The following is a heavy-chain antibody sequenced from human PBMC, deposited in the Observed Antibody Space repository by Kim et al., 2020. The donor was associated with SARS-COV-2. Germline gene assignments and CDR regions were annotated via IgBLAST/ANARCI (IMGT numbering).Heavy chain of an antibody. V-gene: IGHV4-34*01. D-gene: IGHD3-10*01. J-gene: IGHJ5*02. CDR1: GGSFSGYY. Sequence: SETLSLTCAVYGGSFSGYYWSWIRQPPGKGLEWIGEINHSGSTNYNPSLKSRVTISVDTSKNQFSLKLSSVTAADTAVYYCARGKRITMVRGVIFWFDPWGQGTLVTVSS. CDR3: ARGKRITMVRGVIFWFDP. CDR2: INHSGST.